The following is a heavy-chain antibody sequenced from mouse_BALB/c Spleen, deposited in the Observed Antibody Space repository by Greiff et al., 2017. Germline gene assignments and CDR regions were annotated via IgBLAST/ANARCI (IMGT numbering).Heavy chain of an antibody. CDR1: GFTFSSYA. CDR3: AINRYFAY. V-gene: IGHV5-9-4*01. D-gene: IGHD2-14*01. Sequence: EVNVVESGGGLVKPGGSLKLSCAASGFTFSSYAMSWVRQSPEKRLEWVAEISSGGSYTYYPDTVTGRFTISRDNAKNTLYLEMSSLRSEDTAMYYCAINRYFAYWGQGTLVTVSA. CDR2: ISSGGSYT. J-gene: IGHJ3*01.